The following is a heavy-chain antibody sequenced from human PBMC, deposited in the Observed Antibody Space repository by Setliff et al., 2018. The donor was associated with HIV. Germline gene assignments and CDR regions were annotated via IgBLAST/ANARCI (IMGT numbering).Heavy chain of an antibody. V-gene: IGHV3-73*01. Sequence: PGGSLRLSCAASGFTFSGSAVHWFRQASGKGLEWVGRIRSKANSYATAYAAPVKGRFTIFRGESKNTAYLQMNSLKTEDTAVYYCTRSHYDFWSGYYAGYYMDVWGKGTTVTVSS. CDR3: TRSHYDFWSGYYAGYYMDV. D-gene: IGHD3-3*01. J-gene: IGHJ6*03. CDR2: IRSKANSYAT. CDR1: GFTFSGSA.